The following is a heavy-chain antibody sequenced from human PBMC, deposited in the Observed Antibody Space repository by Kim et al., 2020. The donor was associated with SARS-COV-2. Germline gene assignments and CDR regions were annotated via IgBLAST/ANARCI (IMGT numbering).Heavy chain of an antibody. CDR2: IYHSGST. Sequence: SETLSLTCAVSGGSISSINWWSWVRQPPGKGLEWIGEIYHSGSTNYNPSLKSRVTISVDKSKNQFSLKLSSVTAADTAVYYCARSITIFGVVITFDYWGQGTLVTVSS. V-gene: IGHV4-4*02. CDR3: ARSITIFGVVITFDY. D-gene: IGHD3-3*01. J-gene: IGHJ4*02. CDR1: GGSISSINW.